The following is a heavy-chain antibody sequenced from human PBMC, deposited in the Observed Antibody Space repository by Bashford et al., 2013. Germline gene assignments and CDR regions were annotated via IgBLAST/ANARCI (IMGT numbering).Heavy chain of an antibody. D-gene: IGHD3-3*01. V-gene: IGHV3-23*01. CDR3: AKDQRFLEWFYGGAFDI. J-gene: IGHJ3*02. CDR2: ISGSGGST. Sequence: SWIRQPPGKGLEWVSAISGSGGSTYYADSVKGRFTISSDNSKNTLYLQMDSLRAEDTAVYYCAKDQRFLEWFYGGAFDIWGQGTMVTVS.